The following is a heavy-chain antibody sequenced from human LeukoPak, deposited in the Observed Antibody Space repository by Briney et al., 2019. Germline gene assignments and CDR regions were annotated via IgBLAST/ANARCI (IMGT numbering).Heavy chain of an antibody. D-gene: IGHD6-13*01. J-gene: IGHJ4*02. CDR3: AKDSQLVFGYFDY. V-gene: IGHV3-23*01. CDR1: GFTFSSYA. CDR2: ISGSGGNT. Sequence: GGSLRLSCAASGFTFSSYAMSWVRQAPGKGLEWVSAISGSGGNTYYADSVKGRFTISRDNSKNTLYLQMNSLRAEDTAVYYCAKDSQLVFGYFDYWGQGTLVTVSS.